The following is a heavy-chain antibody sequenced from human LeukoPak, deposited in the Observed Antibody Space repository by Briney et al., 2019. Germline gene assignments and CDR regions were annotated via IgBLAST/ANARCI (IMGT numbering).Heavy chain of an antibody. CDR1: GGSFSGYY. V-gene: IGHV4-34*01. CDR2: INHSGST. Sequence: DPSETLSLTCAVYGGSFSGYYWSWIRQPPGKGLEWIGEINHSGSTNYNPSLKSRVTISVDTSKNQFSLKLSSVTAADTAVYYCARGGDIVVVPAAMDYWGQGTLVTVSS. D-gene: IGHD2-2*01. J-gene: IGHJ4*02. CDR3: ARGGDIVVVPAAMDY.